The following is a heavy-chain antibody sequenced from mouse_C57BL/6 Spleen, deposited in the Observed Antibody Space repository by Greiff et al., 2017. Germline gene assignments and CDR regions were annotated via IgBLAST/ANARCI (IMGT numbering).Heavy chain of an antibody. CDR2: FYPGSGSI. V-gene: IGHV1-62-2*01. J-gene: IGHJ4*01. Sequence: QVQLKESGAELVKPGASVKLSCKASGYTFTEYTIHWVKQRSGQGLEWIGWFYPGSGSIKYNEKFKDKATLTADKSSSTVYMELSRLTSEDSAVYFCARHEEYYDYEGYAMDYWGQGTSVTVSS. CDR3: ARHEEYYDYEGYAMDY. CDR1: GYTFTEYT. D-gene: IGHD2-4*01.